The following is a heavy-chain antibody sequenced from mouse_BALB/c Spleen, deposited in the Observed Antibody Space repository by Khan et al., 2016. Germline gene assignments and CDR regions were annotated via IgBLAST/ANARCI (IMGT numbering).Heavy chain of an antibody. J-gene: IGHJ2*01. CDR2: ISTGDST. D-gene: IGHD2-1*01. Sequence: EVELVESGGGLVKPGGSLKLSCAASGFTFRNYAMSWVRQTPGKRLEWVASISTGDSTYSGASVKGRFTISRDNARNILYLQMSSQRSDDQAMFSCAREDYGNYGDYVDCGGQGTPLTVSS. CDR1: GFTFRNYA. V-gene: IGHV5-6-5*01. CDR3: AREDYGNYGDYVDC.